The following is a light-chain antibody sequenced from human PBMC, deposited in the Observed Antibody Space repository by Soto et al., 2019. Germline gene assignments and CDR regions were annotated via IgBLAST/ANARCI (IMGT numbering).Light chain of an antibody. CDR2: DVS. Sequence: DIQMTQSPASLSASVGDRVTITCQASQAIKKFINWYQQKPGKGPKLLIYDVSNLETGVPSRFTGSGSGTEYTFTISGLQPEDIATYYCQQSENFPVSFGGGTKVEIK. CDR1: QAIKKF. V-gene: IGKV1-33*01. CDR3: QQSENFPVS. J-gene: IGKJ4*01.